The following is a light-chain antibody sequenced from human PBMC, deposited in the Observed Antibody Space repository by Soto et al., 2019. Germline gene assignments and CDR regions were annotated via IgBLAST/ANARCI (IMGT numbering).Light chain of an antibody. CDR2: KAS. CDR3: QQYNSYSWT. V-gene: IGKV1-5*03. Sequence: DIQMTQSPSTLSASVGDRVSITCRASQSVSLWLAWFQQKPGKAPKLLIYKASSLQSGVPSRFSGSGSETEFTLTISSLQPDDFATYYCQQYNSYSWTFGQGTKVDIK. J-gene: IGKJ1*01. CDR1: QSVSLW.